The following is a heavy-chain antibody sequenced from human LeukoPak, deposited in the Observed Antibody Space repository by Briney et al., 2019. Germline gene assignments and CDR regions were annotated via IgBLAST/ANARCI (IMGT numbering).Heavy chain of an antibody. CDR3: AMPSYYDFWSGGADAFDI. D-gene: IGHD3-3*01. Sequence: TSETLSLTRTVSGGSISSYYWSWIRQPPGKGLEWIGYIYYSGSTNYNPSLKSRVTISVDTSKNQFSLKLSSVTAADTAVYYCAMPSYYDFWSGGADAFDIWGQGTMVTVSS. CDR1: GGSISSYY. J-gene: IGHJ3*02. CDR2: IYYSGST. V-gene: IGHV4-59*08.